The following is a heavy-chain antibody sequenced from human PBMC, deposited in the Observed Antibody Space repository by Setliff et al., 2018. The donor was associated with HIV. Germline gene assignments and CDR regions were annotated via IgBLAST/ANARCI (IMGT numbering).Heavy chain of an antibody. J-gene: IGHJ4*02. CDR2: VYSSGDT. D-gene: IGHD6-13*01. CDR3: AREECTSWPRVHY. V-gene: IGHV4-4*08. CDR1: GDSISIHY. Sequence: SETLSLTCTVSGDSISIHYWSWIRQSPEKGLEWIGHVYSSGDTNYNPSLKSRVTMSLDTSKNQFSLELTSLIAADTAVYYCAREECTSWPRVHYWGQGALVTVSS.